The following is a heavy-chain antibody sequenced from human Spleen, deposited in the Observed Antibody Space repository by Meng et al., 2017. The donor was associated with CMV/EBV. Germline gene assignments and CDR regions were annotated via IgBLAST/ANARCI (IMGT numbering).Heavy chain of an antibody. V-gene: IGHV1-24*01. CDR2: FDPEDGET. J-gene: IGHJ4*02. CDR3: ATDPYRGATMGY. D-gene: IGHD1-26*01. Sequence: CKVSGYTLTEFSRHWVRQAPGKGLEWMGGFDPEDGETIYAQKFQGRVTMTEDTSTDTAYMELSSLRSEDTAVYYCATDPYRGATMGYWGQGTLVTVSS. CDR1: GYTLTEFS.